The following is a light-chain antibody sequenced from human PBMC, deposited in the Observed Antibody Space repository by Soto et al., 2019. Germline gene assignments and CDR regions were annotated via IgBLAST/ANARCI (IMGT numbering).Light chain of an antibody. CDR1: SRDVGNYNY. V-gene: IGLV2-14*01. J-gene: IGLJ7*01. Sequence: QSALIQPASVSASPGQSITIPCTGTSRDVGNYNYVSWYQVLPGQAPKLIIFEVRNRPSGVPDRFSGSKSGNAASLTISGLQPEDEADYYCSSYSKTSSVLFGGGTQLTVL. CDR3: SSYSKTSSVL. CDR2: EVR.